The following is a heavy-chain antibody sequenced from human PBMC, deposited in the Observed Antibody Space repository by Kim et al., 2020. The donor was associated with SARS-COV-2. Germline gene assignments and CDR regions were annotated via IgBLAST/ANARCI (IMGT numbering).Heavy chain of an antibody. Sequence: GGSLRLSCAASGFTFSSYWMHWVRQAPGKGLVWVSRINSDGSSTSYADSVKGRFTISRDNAKNTLYLQMNSLRAEDTAVYYCARVLISSYDYVWGSYRHQYYYGMDVWGQGTTVTVSS. CDR1: GFTFSSYW. D-gene: IGHD3-16*02. V-gene: IGHV3-74*01. CDR3: ARVLISSYDYVWGSYRHQYYYGMDV. CDR2: INSDGSST. J-gene: IGHJ6*02.